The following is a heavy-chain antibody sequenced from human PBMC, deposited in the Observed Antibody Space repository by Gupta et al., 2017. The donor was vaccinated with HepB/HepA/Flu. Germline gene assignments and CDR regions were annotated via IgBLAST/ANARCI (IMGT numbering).Heavy chain of an antibody. V-gene: IGHV3-23*01. Sequence: EVQLLESGGGLVQPGGSLRLSCAASRFTFSNYAMSWFRQAPGKGVGVGGGWVFCVGGGRQNTPDPERGGSTNSKEKSKNGLYWKINSRGAEDRAVYYGGKGGGGGPVGAPTADYWGQGTLVTVSS. CDR1: RFTFSNYA. D-gene: IGHD1-26*01. CDR3: GKGGGGGPVGAPTADY. J-gene: IGHJ4*02. CDR2: FCVGGGRQ.